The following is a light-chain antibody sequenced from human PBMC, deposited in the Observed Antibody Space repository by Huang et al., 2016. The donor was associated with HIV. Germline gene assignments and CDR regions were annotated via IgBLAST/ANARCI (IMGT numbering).Light chain of an antibody. CDR1: QSISSY. V-gene: IGKV1-39*01. CDR3: QQSYSIPSLT. CDR2: AAS. Sequence: DIQMTQSPSSLSASVGDRVTITCRASQSISSYLNWYQQKPGKAPKLLMYAASSLQSGVPSRLSGSGSGTDFTLTISSLQPEDFATYYCQQSYSIPSLTFGGGTKVEIK. J-gene: IGKJ4*01.